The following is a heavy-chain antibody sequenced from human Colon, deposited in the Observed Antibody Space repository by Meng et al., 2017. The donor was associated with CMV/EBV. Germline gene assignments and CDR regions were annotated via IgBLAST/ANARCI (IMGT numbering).Heavy chain of an antibody. Sequence: GESLKISCKASGYIFTTYWIAWARQMPGKGPEWMGMIFPGDSDTTYSSSFQGQVTFSVDQSISTAYLQWNSLKASDTAVYYCVRPIVVDRGGYNGMDVWGQGTTVTVSS. J-gene: IGHJ6*02. CDR2: IFPGDSDT. CDR1: GYIFTTYW. D-gene: IGHD2-2*01. V-gene: IGHV5-51*01. CDR3: VRPIVVDRGGYNGMDV.